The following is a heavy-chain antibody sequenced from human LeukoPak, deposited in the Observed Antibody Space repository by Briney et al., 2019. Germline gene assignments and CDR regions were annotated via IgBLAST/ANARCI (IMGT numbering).Heavy chain of an antibody. Sequence: PSETLSLTCTVSGGSISSSSYYWGWIRQPPGKGLEWIGSIYYSGSTYYNPSLKSRVTISVDKSKNQFSLKLSSVTAADTAVYYCARESIGPPNWFDPWGQGTLVTVSS. CDR2: IYYSGST. CDR1: GGSISSSSYY. D-gene: IGHD2-21*01. V-gene: IGHV4-39*07. J-gene: IGHJ5*02. CDR3: ARESIGPPNWFDP.